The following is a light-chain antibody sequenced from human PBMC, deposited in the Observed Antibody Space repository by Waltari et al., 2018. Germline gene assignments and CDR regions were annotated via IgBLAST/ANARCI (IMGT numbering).Light chain of an antibody. CDR3: QSVDSSATYVI. J-gene: IGLJ2*01. V-gene: IGLV3-25*03. Sequence: SYDLTQPPSVSVSPGQTARITCSGDALPKQYGYCYQQKSGQAPVLMIFKDKERPSGIPGRFSGSSSGTTGTLTISGVQAEDEADYYCQSVDSSATYVIFGGGTKLTVL. CDR2: KDK. CDR1: ALPKQY.